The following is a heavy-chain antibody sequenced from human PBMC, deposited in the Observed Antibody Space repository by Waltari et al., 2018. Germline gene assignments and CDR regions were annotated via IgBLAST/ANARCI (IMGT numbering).Heavy chain of an antibody. CDR3: ARHAYVPHWFDP. CDR2: IYYSGST. Sequence: QVQLQESGPGLVKPSETLSLTCTVPGGPLSSYSWIWLRQPPGKGLEWIGYIYYSGSTNYNPSLKSRVTISVDTSKNQFSLKLSSVTAADTAVYYCARHAYVPHWFDPWGQGTLVTVSS. D-gene: IGHD3-16*01. J-gene: IGHJ5*02. V-gene: IGHV4-59*08. CDR1: GGPLSSYS.